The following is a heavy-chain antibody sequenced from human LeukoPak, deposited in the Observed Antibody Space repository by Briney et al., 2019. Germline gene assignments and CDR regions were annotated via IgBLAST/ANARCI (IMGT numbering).Heavy chain of an antibody. CDR3: AREGDFTNGVCSN. CDR1: GGPFRGYY. J-gene: IGHJ4*02. CDR2: IYYSGST. Sequence: SDTLSLTCAVYGGPFRGYYWSWLRQPPGKGLEWLGCIYYSGSTYYNPSLKSRVTISKDTYKNHFSLKLSSVTAADTAVYFCAREGDFTNGVCSNWGQGNLVTVSS. D-gene: IGHD2-8*01. V-gene: IGHV4-34*11.